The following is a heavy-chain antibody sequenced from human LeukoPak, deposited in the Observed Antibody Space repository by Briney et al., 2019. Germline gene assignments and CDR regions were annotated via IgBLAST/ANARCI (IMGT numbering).Heavy chain of an antibody. J-gene: IGHJ4*02. CDR3: ARRRSGDYVYDY. CDR2: IYPGDSDT. V-gene: IGHV5-51*01. CDR1: GYSFTSYW. D-gene: IGHD4-17*01. Sequence: GESLQISCKGSGYSFTSYWIGWVRQLPGKGLEWMGIIYPGDSDTRYRPSFEGQVTISADKSINTAYLQWSSLKASDTAMYYCARRRSGDYVYDYWGQGTLVTVSS.